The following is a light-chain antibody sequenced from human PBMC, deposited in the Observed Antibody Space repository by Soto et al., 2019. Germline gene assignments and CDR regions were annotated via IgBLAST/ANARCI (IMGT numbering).Light chain of an antibody. V-gene: IGKV3-15*01. CDR3: QQSNNRPYT. CDR2: GAS. Sequence: EIVMTHSPATLSVSPGERATLSCRASQSVRDNLPWYQQKPGQAPRLLIYGASSRATGIPARFNGSGSGTECTLTINSLQSEDFALYFCQQSNNRPYTFGQGNKLEIK. J-gene: IGKJ2*01. CDR1: QSVRDN.